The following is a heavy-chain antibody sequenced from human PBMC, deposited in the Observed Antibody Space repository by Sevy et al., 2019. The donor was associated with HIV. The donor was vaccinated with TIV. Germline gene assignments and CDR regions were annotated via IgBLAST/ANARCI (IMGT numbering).Heavy chain of an antibody. Sequence: AAVKVSCKTSGYTFNNYGISWVREAPGQGLEGTGWISVYGETNYAQKVQDRLTVTTDTSTATAYMELRSLRSDDTAVDYCARGLYFDFGAYWGQGTLVTVSS. CDR1: GYTFNNYG. J-gene: IGHJ4*02. V-gene: IGHV1-18*01. CDR3: ARGLYFDFGAY. D-gene: IGHD3-10*01. CDR2: ISVYGET.